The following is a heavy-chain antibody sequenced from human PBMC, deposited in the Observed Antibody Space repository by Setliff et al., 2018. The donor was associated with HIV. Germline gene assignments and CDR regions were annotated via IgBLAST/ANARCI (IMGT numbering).Heavy chain of an antibody. J-gene: IGHJ4*02. CDR2: LSGSSSQI. Sequence: PGGSLRLSCAASGFTFSDYYMAWIRQAPGKGLEWISYLSGSSSQIKYADSVRGRFTIARDNSKNTLYLQMNSLRAEDTAVYYCAKDPGYCSGGSCYVFDYWGQGTLVTVSS. D-gene: IGHD2-15*01. CDR1: GFTFSDYY. V-gene: IGHV3-11*06. CDR3: AKDPGYCSGGSCYVFDY.